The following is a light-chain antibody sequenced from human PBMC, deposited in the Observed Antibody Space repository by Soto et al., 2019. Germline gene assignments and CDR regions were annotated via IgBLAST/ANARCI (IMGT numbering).Light chain of an antibody. V-gene: IGKV3-20*01. CDR3: QQYDSSPRT. CDR2: GAS. Sequence: EIVLTQSPGTLSLSPGERATLSCRASQSVSSSYLAWYQQKPGQAPRLLIYGASSRATDIPDRFSGSGSGPDLTPTTSRLEPEDFAVYYCQQYDSSPRTFGQATEVEIK. J-gene: IGKJ1*01. CDR1: QSVSSSY.